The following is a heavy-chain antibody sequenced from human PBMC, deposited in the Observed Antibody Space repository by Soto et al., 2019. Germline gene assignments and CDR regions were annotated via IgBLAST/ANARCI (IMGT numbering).Heavy chain of an antibody. J-gene: IGHJ4*02. CDR1: AFTFKNHW. V-gene: IGHV3-74*01. CDR3: AREIYDDYDSSGFDH. CDR2: INGDGSFT. D-gene: IGHD3-22*01. Sequence: EVQLVESGGGLVQPGGSQRLSCAASAFTFKNHWMHWVRQVPGKGPVWVSRINGDGSFTSYADAVKGRFTISSDNAKNTLSLQMNSLRAEDTAVYYCAREIYDDYDSSGFDHWGQGTLVTVSS.